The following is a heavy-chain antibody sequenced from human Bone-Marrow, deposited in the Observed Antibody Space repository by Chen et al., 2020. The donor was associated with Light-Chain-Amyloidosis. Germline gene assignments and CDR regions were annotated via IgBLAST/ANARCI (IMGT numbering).Heavy chain of an antibody. CDR3: ARESAPLAAAGTGGYFDY. J-gene: IGHJ4*02. D-gene: IGHD6-13*01. CDR2: ISAYNGNT. CDR1: GYTFTSYG. V-gene: IGHV1-18*01. Sequence: QVQLVQSGAEVKKPGASVKVSCKASGYTFTSYGISWVRQAPGQGLEWMGWISAYNGNTNYAQKLQGRVTMTTDTSTSTAYMELRSLRSDDTAVYYCARESAPLAAAGTGGYFDYWGQGTLVTVSS.